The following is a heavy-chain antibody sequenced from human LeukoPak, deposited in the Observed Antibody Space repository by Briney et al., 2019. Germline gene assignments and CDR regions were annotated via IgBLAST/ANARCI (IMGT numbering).Heavy chain of an antibody. V-gene: IGHV3-48*03. CDR1: GFTFSSYE. D-gene: IGHD1-26*01. CDR3: ARVGSYYPSGPNDY. CDR2: NSSSGSTI. J-gene: IGHJ4*02. Sequence: GGSLRLSCAASGFTFSSYEMNWVRQAPGKGLEWVSYNSSSGSTIYYADSVKGRFTISRDNAKNSLYLQMNSLRAEDTAVYYCARVGSYYPSGPNDYWGQGTLVTVSS.